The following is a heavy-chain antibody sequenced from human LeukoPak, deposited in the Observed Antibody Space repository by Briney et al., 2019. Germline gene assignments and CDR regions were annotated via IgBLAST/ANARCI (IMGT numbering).Heavy chain of an antibody. CDR2: IWYDGSNK. CDR3: ARGRGGDGYNWLCYFDY. J-gene: IGHJ4*02. V-gene: IGHV3-33*01. CDR1: GFTFSSYG. D-gene: IGHD5-24*01. Sequence: GRSLRLSCAASGFTFSSYGMHWVRQPPGKGLEWVAVIWYDGSNKYYADSVKGRFTISRDNSKNTLYLQMNSLRSEDTAVYYCARGRGGDGYNWLCYFDYWGQGTLVTVSS.